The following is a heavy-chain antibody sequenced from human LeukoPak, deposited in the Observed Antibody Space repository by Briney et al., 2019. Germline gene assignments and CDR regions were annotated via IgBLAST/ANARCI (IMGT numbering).Heavy chain of an antibody. J-gene: IGHJ2*01. CDR2: ISGSGGST. CDR1: GFTFSSYA. Sequence: RPGGSLRLSCAASGFTFSSYAMSWVRQAPGKGLEWVSAISGSGGSTYYADSVKGRFTISRDNSKNTLYLQMNSLRAEDTAVYYCAKVGIRISLIVVVFTTADDWYFDLWGRGTLVTVSS. D-gene: IGHD3-22*01. CDR3: AKVGIRISLIVVVFTTADDWYFDL. V-gene: IGHV3-23*01.